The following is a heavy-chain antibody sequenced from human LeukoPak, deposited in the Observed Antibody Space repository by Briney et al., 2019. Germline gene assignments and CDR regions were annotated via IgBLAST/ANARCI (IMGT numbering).Heavy chain of an antibody. Sequence: SGTLSLTCAVSGGSISSGNWWSWVRQPPGKGLEWIGEIYHTESTNYNPSLKSRVTISVDKSKNQFSLKLSSVTAADTAVYYCARHCSGGRCNSVFDYWGQGILVTVSS. J-gene: IGHJ4*02. V-gene: IGHV4-4*02. CDR3: ARHCSGGRCNSVFDY. CDR1: GGSISSGNW. CDR2: IYHTEST. D-gene: IGHD2-15*01.